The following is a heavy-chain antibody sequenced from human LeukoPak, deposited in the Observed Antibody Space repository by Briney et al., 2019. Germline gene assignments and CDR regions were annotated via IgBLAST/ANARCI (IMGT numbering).Heavy chain of an antibody. V-gene: IGHV3-21*01. CDR1: GFTFSSYS. D-gene: IGHD6-19*01. J-gene: IGHJ4*02. CDR3: ARVSSYSSGWYVDY. CDR2: ISSSSYI. Sequence: GGSLRLSCAASGFTFSSYSMNWVRQAPGKGLEWVSSISSSSYIYYADSVKGRFTISRDNAKNSLYLQMNSLRAEDTAVYYCARVSSYSSGWYVDYWGQGTLVTVSS.